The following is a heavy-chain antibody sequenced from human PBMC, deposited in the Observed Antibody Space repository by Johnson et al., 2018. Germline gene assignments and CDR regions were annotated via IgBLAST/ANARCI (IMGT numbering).Heavy chain of an antibody. D-gene: IGHD6-19*01. CDR1: GGSISSTSYY. CDR3: AKDTAVAGHYYYYYYMDV. J-gene: IGHJ6*03. CDR2: IYYSGST. V-gene: IGHV4-39*07. Sequence: QVQLQESGPGLVKPSETXSLTCTVSGGSISSTSYYWGWIRQPPGKGLEWIGSIYYSGSTYYNPSLTSRVTISVDTSKNQFSLKLTSVTAADTAVYYCAKDTAVAGHYYYYYYMDVWGKGTTVTVSS.